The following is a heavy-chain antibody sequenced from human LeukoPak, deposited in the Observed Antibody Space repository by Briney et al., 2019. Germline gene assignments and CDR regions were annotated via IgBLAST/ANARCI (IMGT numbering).Heavy chain of an antibody. CDR3: ARVTNFYDRSAERGFDY. D-gene: IGHD3-22*01. Sequence: ASVKVSCKASGYTFTSYGISWVRQAPGQGLEWMGWISAYNDNTNYAQKLQGRVTMTTDTSTSTAYMELRSLRPDDTAVYYCARVTNFYDRSAERGFDYWGQGTLVTVSS. CDR1: GYTFTSYG. J-gene: IGHJ4*02. V-gene: IGHV1-18*01. CDR2: ISAYNDNT.